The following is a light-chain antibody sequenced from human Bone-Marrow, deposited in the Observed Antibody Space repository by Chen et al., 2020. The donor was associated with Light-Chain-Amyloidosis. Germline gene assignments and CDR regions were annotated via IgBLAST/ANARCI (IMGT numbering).Light chain of an antibody. CDR2: DDR. CDR1: NIGSTS. Sequence: SYVLTQPSSVSVAPGQTATIACGGNNIGSTSVHWYQKTPGQAPLLVVYDDRDRPSGIPERLSGSDSGNTATRTISRVEAGDEADYYCQVWDRSSDRPVFGGGTKLTVL. J-gene: IGLJ3*02. CDR3: QVWDRSSDRPV. V-gene: IGLV3-21*02.